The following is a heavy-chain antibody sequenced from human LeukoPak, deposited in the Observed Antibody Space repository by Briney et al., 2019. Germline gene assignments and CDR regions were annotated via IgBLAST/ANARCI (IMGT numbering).Heavy chain of an antibody. CDR1: GFTFSSYA. V-gene: IGHV3-23*01. D-gene: IGHD1-26*01. CDR3: VKTPGGSIAWSKGYYFDS. J-gene: IGHJ4*02. CDR2: ISGSGRDT. Sequence: GGSLRLSCAVSGFTFSSYAMSWVRQAPGKGLEWVSAISGSGRDTYNADSVKGRFTISRDNSQSTLFLQMNSLRAEETAMYHCVKTPGGSIAWSKGYYFDSWGQGTLVTVSS.